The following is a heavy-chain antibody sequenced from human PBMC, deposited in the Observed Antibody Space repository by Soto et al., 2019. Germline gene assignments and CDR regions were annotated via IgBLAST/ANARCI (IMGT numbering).Heavy chain of an antibody. CDR3: ARIYCSSTSCYPFDY. D-gene: IGHD2-2*01. V-gene: IGHV3-7*01. J-gene: IGHJ4*02. CDR2: IKQEGSDK. Sequence: EVQLVESGGGLVQPGGSLRLSCAASGFTFSRYWMSWVRQAPGKGLEWVANIKQEGSDKYYVDSVKGRFTTSRDNAKNSLYLQMNSLRAEDTAVYYCARIYCSSTSCYPFDYWGQGTLVTVSS. CDR1: GFTFSRYW.